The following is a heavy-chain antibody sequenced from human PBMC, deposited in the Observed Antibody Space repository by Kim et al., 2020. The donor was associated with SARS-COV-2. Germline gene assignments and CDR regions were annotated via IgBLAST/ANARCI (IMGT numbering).Heavy chain of an antibody. CDR2: ISWNSGSI. J-gene: IGHJ4*02. Sequence: GGSLRLSCAASGFTFDDYAMHWVRQAPGKGLEWVSGISWNSGSIGYADSVKGRFTISRDNAKNSLYLQMNSLRAEDTALYYCAKDITSNCFGDDLIFDYWGQGTLVTVSS. V-gene: IGHV3-9*01. CDR3: AKDITSNCFGDDLIFDY. CDR1: GFTFDDYA. D-gene: IGHD4-4*01.